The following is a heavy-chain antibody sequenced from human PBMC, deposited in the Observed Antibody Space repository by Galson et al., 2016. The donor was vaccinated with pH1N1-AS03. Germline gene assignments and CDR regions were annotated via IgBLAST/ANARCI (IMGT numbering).Heavy chain of an antibody. Sequence: PALVKPTQTLTLTCTFSGFSLRSNGMRVSWVRQPPGKALEWLARIDWDGDKFYSRSPKTRLTISKDTSKNQVVLIMTNMNPVDTGTYYCVRDINEPFCAMDVWGQGTTVTVSS. J-gene: IGHJ6*02. D-gene: IGHD5-12*01. CDR3: VRDINEPFCAMDV. V-gene: IGHV2-70*04. CDR2: IDWDGDK. CDR1: GFSLRSNGMR.